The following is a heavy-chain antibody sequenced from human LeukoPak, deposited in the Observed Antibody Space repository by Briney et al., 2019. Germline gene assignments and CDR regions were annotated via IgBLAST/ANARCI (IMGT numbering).Heavy chain of an antibody. D-gene: IGHD3-10*01. CDR1: GFTFSSYG. Sequence: PGGSLRLSCAASGFTFSSYGMHWVRQAPGKGLEWVAFIRYDGSNKYYADSVKGRFTISRDNSKNTLYLQMNSLRAEDTAVYYCAKDQGNVIWFGETSSYYMDVWGKGTTVTISS. J-gene: IGHJ6*03. CDR3: AKDQGNVIWFGETSSYYMDV. V-gene: IGHV3-30*02. CDR2: IRYDGSNK.